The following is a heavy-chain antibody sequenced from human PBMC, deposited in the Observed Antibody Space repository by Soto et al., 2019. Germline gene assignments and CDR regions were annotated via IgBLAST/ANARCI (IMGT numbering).Heavy chain of an antibody. Sequence: SVKVSCKASGGTFSSYAISWVRQAPGQGLEWMGGIIPIFGTANYAQKFQGRVTITADESTSTAYMELSSLRSEDTAVYYCARVTGAPFHYYYGMDVWGQGTTVTVSS. CDR1: GGTFSSYA. CDR3: ARVTGAPFHYYYGMDV. CDR2: IIPIFGTA. V-gene: IGHV1-69*13. D-gene: IGHD3-10*01. J-gene: IGHJ6*02.